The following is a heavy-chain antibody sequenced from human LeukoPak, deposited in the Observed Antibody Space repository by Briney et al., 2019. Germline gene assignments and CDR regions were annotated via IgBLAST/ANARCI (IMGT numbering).Heavy chain of an antibody. V-gene: IGHV3-7*01. D-gene: IGHD4-17*01. CDR3: ARDKAGDYGLDY. CDR2: IKQDGSEK. CDR1: GFSFNTYW. J-gene: IGHJ4*02. Sequence: PGGSLRLSCAASGFSFNTYWMSWVRQAPGKGLEWVANIKQDGSEKHYVDSVKGRFTISRDNAKNSLRLQMNSLRAEDTAVYYCARDKAGDYGLDYWGQGTLVTVSS.